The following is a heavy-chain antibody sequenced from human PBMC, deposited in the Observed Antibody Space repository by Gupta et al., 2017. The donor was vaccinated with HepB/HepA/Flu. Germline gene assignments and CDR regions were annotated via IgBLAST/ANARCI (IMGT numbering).Heavy chain of an antibody. CDR1: GFTFGDYA. Sequence: EVQLVESGGGLLQPGRSLSLSCTASGFTFGDYAMSWVRQAPGKGLEWVGFIRSKDYGATSQYAASGKGSLTIARYDSKSVVYLHIHRLKAEDAAVYDGTRNVGAASTVCFDYWGQGTLVTVSS. CDR3: TRNVGAASTVCFDY. D-gene: IGHD1-26*01. V-gene: IGHV3-49*04. J-gene: IGHJ4*02. CDR2: IRSKDYGATS.